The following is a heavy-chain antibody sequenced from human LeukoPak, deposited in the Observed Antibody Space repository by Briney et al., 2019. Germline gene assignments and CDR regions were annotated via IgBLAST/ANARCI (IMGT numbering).Heavy chain of an antibody. CDR1: SASIRSSSYY. CDR3: ARGFYDYVWGSYRTNWFDP. Sequence: SETLSLTCTVSSASIRSSSYYWGWIRQPPGKGLEWIGSIYYNGNTYYNPSLKSRVTISVDTSKDQFSLKLSSVTAADTAVYYCARGFYDYVWGSYRTNWFDPWGQGTLVTVSS. V-gene: IGHV4-39*07. D-gene: IGHD3-16*02. J-gene: IGHJ5*02. CDR2: IYYNGNT.